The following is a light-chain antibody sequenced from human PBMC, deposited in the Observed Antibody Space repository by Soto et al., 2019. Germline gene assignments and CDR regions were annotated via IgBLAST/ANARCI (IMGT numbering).Light chain of an antibody. J-gene: IGKJ1*01. Sequence: DIQMTQSPSSLSASVGDRVTITCRASQSISSYLNWYQQQPGKAPKLLIYAASSLQSGVPSRFSGSGSGTDFTLTISRPQPEDFATYYCQQSYSTPQTFGQGTRVEIK. CDR3: QQSYSTPQT. CDR2: AAS. CDR1: QSISSY. V-gene: IGKV1-39*01.